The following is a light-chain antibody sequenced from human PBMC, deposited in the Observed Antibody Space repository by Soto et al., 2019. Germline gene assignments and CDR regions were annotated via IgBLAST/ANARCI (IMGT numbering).Light chain of an antibody. CDR3: SSYAGTHIV. J-gene: IGLJ1*01. CDR2: DVN. CDR1: SSDVGAYDY. V-gene: IGLV2-8*01. Sequence: QSVLTQPPSASGSPVQSVAISCTGTSSDVGAYDYVSWYQQHPGKAPKLLIYDVNKRPSGVPDRFSGSKSGNTASLTVSGLQAEDEADYYCSSYAGTHIVFGTGTKVTVL.